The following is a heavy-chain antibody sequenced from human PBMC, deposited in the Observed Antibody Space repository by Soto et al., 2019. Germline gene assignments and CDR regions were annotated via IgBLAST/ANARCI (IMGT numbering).Heavy chain of an antibody. J-gene: IGHJ5*02. CDR1: GGTFSSYA. D-gene: IGHD2-21*02. CDR3: ARSLAYCGGDCYPNWFDP. V-gene: IGHV1-69*01. Sequence: QVPLVQSGAEVKKPGSSVKVSCKASGGTFSSYAISWVRQAPGQGLEWMGGIIPIFGTANYAQKFQGRVTITADESTSTAYMELSSLRSEDTAVYYCARSLAYCGGDCYPNWFDPWGQGTLVTVSS. CDR2: IIPIFGTA.